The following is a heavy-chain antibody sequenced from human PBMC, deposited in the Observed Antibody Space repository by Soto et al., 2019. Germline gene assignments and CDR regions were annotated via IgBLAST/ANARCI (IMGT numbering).Heavy chain of an antibody. Sequence: PGGSLRLACVASEFTVSSNYMSWVRQAPGKGLEWVSLIYSAGNTYYADSVKGRFTISRDNSKNMLYLEMNSLRAEDTGVYYCERDLKVTHNVYGMDVWGQGTTVTVSS. CDR2: IYSAGNT. CDR3: ERDLKVTHNVYGMDV. V-gene: IGHV3-53*01. CDR1: EFTVSSNY. J-gene: IGHJ6*02. D-gene: IGHD2-21*02.